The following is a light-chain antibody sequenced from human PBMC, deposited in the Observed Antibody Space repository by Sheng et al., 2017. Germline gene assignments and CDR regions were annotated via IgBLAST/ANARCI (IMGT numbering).Light chain of an antibody. CDR1: ENIRNH. V-gene: IGKV3-11*01. J-gene: IGKJ4*01. CDR3: YQRSNWPPLT. CDR2: DSF. Sequence: EVVLTQFPATVSLSPGERATLSCKASENIRNHMGWYQQRPGQSPKLLIYDSFYRDVGVPDRFSGSGSGTDFILTISSLEPEDFAVYYCYQRSNWPPLTFGGGTRVEIK.